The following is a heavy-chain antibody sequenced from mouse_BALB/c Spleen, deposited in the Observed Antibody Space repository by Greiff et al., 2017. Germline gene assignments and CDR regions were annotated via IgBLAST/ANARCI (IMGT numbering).Heavy chain of an antibody. CDR1: GFTFSSYA. CDR2: ISSGGST. CDR3: ARDNGNPDY. V-gene: IGHV5-6-5*01. D-gene: IGHD2-1*01. Sequence: EVKVVESGGGLVKPGGSLKLSCAASGFTFSSYAMSWVRQTPEKRLEWVASISSGGSTYYPDSMKGRFTISRDNARNILYLQMSSLRSEDTAMYYCARDNGNPDYWGQGTTLTVSS. J-gene: IGHJ2*01.